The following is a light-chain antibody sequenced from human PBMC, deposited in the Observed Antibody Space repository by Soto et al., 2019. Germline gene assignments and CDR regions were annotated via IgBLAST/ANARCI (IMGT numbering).Light chain of an antibody. Sequence: EIVLTQSPGTLSLSPGERATLSCRASRGISTNYLAWYQHKPGQAPRLLIYVASMRPTGIPDRFSGSGSGTDFTLTIIRLEPEDFAVYYCQSYGDPPPFGQGTKLELK. J-gene: IGKJ2*01. CDR2: VAS. CDR1: RGISTNY. CDR3: QSYGDPPP. V-gene: IGKV3-20*01.